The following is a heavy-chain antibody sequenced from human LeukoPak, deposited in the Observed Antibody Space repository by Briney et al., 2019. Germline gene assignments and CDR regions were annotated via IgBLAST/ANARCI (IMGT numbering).Heavy chain of an antibody. V-gene: IGHV3-7*01. D-gene: IGHD5/OR15-5a*01. CDR1: GFTFSNYW. J-gene: IGHJ3*01. CDR2: IRKDGGDR. Sequence: PGGSLRLSCAASGFTFSNYWMTWVRQAPGKGLEWVANIRKDGGDRHYVDSVKGRFTVSRDNAKKSVYLQMDSLRADDTAVYYCVSVKVSPVPQSFDLWGQGTTVIVSS. CDR3: VSVKVSPVPQSFDL.